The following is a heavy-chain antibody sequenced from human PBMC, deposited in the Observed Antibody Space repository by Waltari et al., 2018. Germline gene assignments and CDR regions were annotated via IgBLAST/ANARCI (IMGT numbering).Heavy chain of an antibody. D-gene: IGHD5-12*01. CDR2: IMTDGREE. Sequence: EVQLVESGGGLVQPGGSLRLSCAASGFTLSNYWMSWVRQAPGKGPEWVANIMTDGREEYYVDSVRGRFTISRDNAKNSLYLQMNSLRAEDTAVYYCVRGATIAFDNWGQGTLVTVSS. CDR3: VRGATIAFDN. CDR1: GFTLSNYW. J-gene: IGHJ4*02. V-gene: IGHV3-7*01.